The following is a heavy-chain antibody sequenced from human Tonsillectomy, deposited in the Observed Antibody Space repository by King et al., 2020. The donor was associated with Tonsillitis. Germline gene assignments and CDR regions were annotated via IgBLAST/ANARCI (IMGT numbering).Heavy chain of an antibody. CDR3: ARNFGSGPIIYYFDY. V-gene: IGHV1-18*01. D-gene: IGHD3-10*01. CDR2: ISANNGNT. CDR1: GYTFTSYR. Sequence: FQLVQSGAEVKKPGASVKVSCKASGYTFTSYRISWVRQAPGQGLEWMGWISANNGNTNYAQRLQGRVTMTTDTSTSTAYMERRSLRSDDTAVYYCARNFGSGPIIYYFDYWGQGTLVTVSS. J-gene: IGHJ4*02.